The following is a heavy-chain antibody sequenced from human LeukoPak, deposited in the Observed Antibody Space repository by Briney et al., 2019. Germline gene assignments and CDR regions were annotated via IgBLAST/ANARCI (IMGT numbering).Heavy chain of an antibody. CDR2: IYTSGST. V-gene: IGHV4-4*07. J-gene: IGHJ6*03. CDR1: GGSISSYY. CDR3: ASSSPVPRRGYYYYMDV. Sequence: PSETLSLTCTVSGGSISSYYWSWIRQPAGKGLEWIGRIYTSGSTNYNPSLKSRVTMSVDTSKNQFTLKLSSVTAADTAVYYCASSSPVPRRGYYYYMDVWGKGTTVTVSS. D-gene: IGHD1-26*01.